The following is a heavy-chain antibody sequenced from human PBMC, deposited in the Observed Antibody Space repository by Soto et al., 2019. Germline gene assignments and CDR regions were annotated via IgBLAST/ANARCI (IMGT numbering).Heavy chain of an antibody. CDR1: GFTFSNYG. CDR2: IWYDGSNK. D-gene: IGHD2-2*01. V-gene: IGHV3-33*01. Sequence: LRLSCAASGFTFSNYGMHWVRQAPGKGLEWVAVIWYDGSNKYYADSVKGRFTISRDNSKNTLYLQMNSLRAEDTAVYYCARDRGCISTTCYRYYYAMDVWGQGTTVTVSS. J-gene: IGHJ6*02. CDR3: ARDRGCISTTCYRYYYAMDV.